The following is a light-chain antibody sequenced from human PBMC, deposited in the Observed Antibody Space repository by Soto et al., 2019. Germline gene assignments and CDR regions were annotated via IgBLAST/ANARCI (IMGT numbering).Light chain of an antibody. CDR3: QQYNKWPWT. V-gene: IGKV3-15*01. J-gene: IGKJ1*01. CDR2: GAS. Sequence: EIVMTQSPATLSVSPGERATLSCRASQSVSSNLAWYQQKPGQAPRLLIYGASTRATGIPAKFSGSGSGTEFTLTISSLQSEDFAVYYCQQYNKWPWTFGQGTKVDNK. CDR1: QSVSSN.